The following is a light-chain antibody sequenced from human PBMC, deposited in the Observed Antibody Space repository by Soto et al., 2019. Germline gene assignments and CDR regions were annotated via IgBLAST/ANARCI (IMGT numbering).Light chain of an antibody. CDR3: QVWDSSSDHPHAV. J-gene: IGLJ7*01. CDR1: NIGSKS. V-gene: IGLV3-21*04. CDR2: YDS. Sequence: SYELTQPPSVSVAPGKTARITCGGNNIGSKSVHWYQQKPGQAPVLVSYYDSDRPSGIPERFSGSNSGNPATLTIRRVEAGDEADYYRQVWDSSSDHPHAVFGGGTQLTVL.